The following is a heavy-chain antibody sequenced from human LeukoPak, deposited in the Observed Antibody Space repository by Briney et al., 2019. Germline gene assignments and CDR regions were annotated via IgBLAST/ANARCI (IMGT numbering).Heavy chain of an antibody. V-gene: IGHV3-21*01. D-gene: IGHD6-6*01. CDR2: ITGSSSYI. Sequence: GGSLRPSCAASGFTFSTYYMNWVRQAPGKGLEWVSFITGSSSYIYYTDSVKGRFTISRDNAKNSLFLQMNSLRDEDTAVYYCASGFSSSPYFDYWGQGTLVTVSS. CDR3: ASGFSSSPYFDY. CDR1: GFTFSTYY. J-gene: IGHJ4*02.